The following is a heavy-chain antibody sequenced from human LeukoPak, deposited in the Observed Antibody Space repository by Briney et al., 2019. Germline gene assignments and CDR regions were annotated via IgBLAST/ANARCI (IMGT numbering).Heavy chain of an antibody. D-gene: IGHD1-14*01. CDR1: GYTFTSYA. J-gene: IGHJ4*02. Sequence: ASVKDSCKASGYTFTSYAMNWVRQAPGQGLEWMGWINTNTGNPTYAQGFTGRFVFSLDTSVSTTYLQISSLKAEDTAVYYCASSVTSFDYWGQGTLVTVSS. CDR3: ASSVTSFDY. V-gene: IGHV7-4-1*02. CDR2: INTNTGNP.